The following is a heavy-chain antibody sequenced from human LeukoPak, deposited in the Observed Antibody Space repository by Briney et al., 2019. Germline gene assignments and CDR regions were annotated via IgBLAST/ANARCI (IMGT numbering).Heavy chain of an antibody. V-gene: IGHV1-69*05. Sequence: SVKVSCKASGCTFSSYAISWVRQAPGQGLEWMGGIIPIFGTVNYAQKFQGRVTITTDESTSTAYMELSSLRSDDTAVYYCAGVVVPAAMRYYYYYMDVWGKGTTVTVSS. CDR3: AGVVVPAAMRYYYYYMDV. CDR2: IIPIFGTV. D-gene: IGHD2-2*01. J-gene: IGHJ6*03. CDR1: GCTFSSYA.